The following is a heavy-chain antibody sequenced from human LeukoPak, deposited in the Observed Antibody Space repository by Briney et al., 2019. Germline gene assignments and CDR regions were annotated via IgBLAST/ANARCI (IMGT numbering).Heavy chain of an antibody. J-gene: IGHJ4*02. CDR2: INTSTGNP. V-gene: IGHV7-4-1*02. Sequence: ASVKVSCKASGYTFTSYAMNWVRQAPGQGLEWMGWINTSTGNPTYAQAFTGRFVFSLDTSVNTAYLHIISLKTEDTAVYYCARDRITVAGSSAYWGQGTLVTVSS. CDR1: GYTFTSYA. CDR3: ARDRITVAGSSAY. D-gene: IGHD6-19*01.